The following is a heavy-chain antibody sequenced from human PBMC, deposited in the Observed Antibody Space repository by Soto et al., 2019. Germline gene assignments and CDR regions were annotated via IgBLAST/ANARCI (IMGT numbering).Heavy chain of an antibody. D-gene: IGHD6-19*01. Sequence: QVQLVESGGGVVQPGRSLRLSCAASGFTFSSYGMHWVRQAPGKGLEWVAVISYDGSNKYYADSVKGRFTISRDNSKKTLYLQMNSLRAEDTAVYYCAKVVGGWYPTYDYWGQGTLVTVSS. J-gene: IGHJ4*02. CDR3: AKVVGGWYPTYDY. V-gene: IGHV3-30*18. CDR2: ISYDGSNK. CDR1: GFTFSSYG.